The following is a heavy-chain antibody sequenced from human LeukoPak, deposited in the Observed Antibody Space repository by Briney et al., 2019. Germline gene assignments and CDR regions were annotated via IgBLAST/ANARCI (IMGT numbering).Heavy chain of an antibody. D-gene: IGHD3-22*01. J-gene: IGHJ4*02. CDR2: INHSGST. CDR1: GGSISSSSYY. CDR3: ARERDFYDSSGSPSY. Sequence: PSETLSLTCTVSGGSISSSSYYWGWIRQPPGKGLEWIGEINHSGSTNYNPSLKSRVTISVDTSKNQFSLKVRSVTAADTAVYYCARERDFYDSSGSPSYWGQGTLVIVSS. V-gene: IGHV4-39*07.